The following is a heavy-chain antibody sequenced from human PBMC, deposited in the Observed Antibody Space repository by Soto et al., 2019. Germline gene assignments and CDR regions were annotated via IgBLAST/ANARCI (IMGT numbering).Heavy chain of an antibody. CDR1: GFTFSSYS. V-gene: IGHV3-21*01. CDR2: ISSSSSYI. D-gene: IGHD6-6*01. CDR3: ARYRGSSSDNWFDP. Sequence: PGGSLRLSCAASGFTFSSYSMNWVRQAPGKGLEWVSSISSSSSYIYYADSVKGRFTISRDNAKNSLYLQMNSLRAEDTAVYYCARYRGSSSDNWFDPWGQGTLVTVSS. J-gene: IGHJ5*02.